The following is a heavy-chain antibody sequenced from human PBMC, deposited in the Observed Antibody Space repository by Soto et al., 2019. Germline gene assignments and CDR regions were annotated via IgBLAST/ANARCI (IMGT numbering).Heavy chain of an antibody. CDR1: GYIFTNND. CDR3: ARMATFGSLNWFDP. CDR2: MNPGSGDT. Sequence: VSVKVSCKASGYIFTNNDVSWVRQATGQGLEWMGWMNPGSGDTGYAQKFQGRVTMTRDISIATAYMELSSLRSDDTAIYYCARMATFGSLNWFDPCGQGTLVTVSS. J-gene: IGHJ5*02. D-gene: IGHD3-16*01. V-gene: IGHV1-8*01.